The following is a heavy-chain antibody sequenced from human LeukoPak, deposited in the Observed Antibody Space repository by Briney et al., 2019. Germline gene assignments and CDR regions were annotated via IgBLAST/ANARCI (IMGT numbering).Heavy chain of an antibody. CDR3: ATGRAYSSVDY. J-gene: IGHJ4*02. CDR2: IYYTGST. CDR1: GGSISSYY. D-gene: IGHD6-19*01. Sequence: SSETLSLTCTVSGGSISSYYWSWIRQPPGKGLEWIGCIYYTGSTNYNPPLKSRVTISVDTSKNQFSLKLSSVTAADTAVYYCATGRAYSSVDYWGQGTLVTVCS. V-gene: IGHV4-59*01.